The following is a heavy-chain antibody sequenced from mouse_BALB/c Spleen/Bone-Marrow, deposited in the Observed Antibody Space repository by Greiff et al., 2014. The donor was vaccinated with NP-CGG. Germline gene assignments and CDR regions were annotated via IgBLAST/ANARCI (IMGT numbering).Heavy chain of an antibody. V-gene: IGHV1-54*01. J-gene: IGHJ3*01. CDR2: INPGSGGS. CDR1: GYAFSNYL. D-gene: IGHD2-14*01. CDR3: ARDRLAWFAY. Sequence: QVQLQQSGGELVRPGSSVKVSCEASGYAFSNYLIAWVKQRPGKGLEWVGVINPGSGGSNYNEKFKGKVTLTADKSYSTAYMQLSSLTYDDSTVYFCARDRLAWFAYWGQGTLVTVSA.